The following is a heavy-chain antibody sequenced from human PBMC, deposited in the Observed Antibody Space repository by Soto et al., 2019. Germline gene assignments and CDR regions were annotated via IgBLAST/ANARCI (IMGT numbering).Heavy chain of an antibody. D-gene: IGHD3-22*01. CDR3: AKYDYYDSSGYYSQNWFDP. CDR2: IYYSGST. CDR1: GGSISSSSYY. V-gene: IGHV4-39*01. Sequence: SETLSLTCTGSGGSISSSSYYWGWIRQPPGKGLEWIGSIYYSGSTYYIPSLKSRVTISVDTSKNQFSLKLSSVTAADTAVYYCAKYDYYDSSGYYSQNWFDPWGQGTLVTVSS. J-gene: IGHJ5*02.